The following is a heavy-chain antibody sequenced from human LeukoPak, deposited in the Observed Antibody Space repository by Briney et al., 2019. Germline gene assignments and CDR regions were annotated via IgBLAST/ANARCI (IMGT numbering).Heavy chain of an antibody. CDR2: ISGSGGST. Sequence: PGGSLRLSCAASGSTFSSYAMSCVRQAPRKGLEWVSAISGSGGSTYYADSVKGPFTISRDNSKNTLYLQMNSLGAEDTAVYYCAKATYYDYIWGSYRYTGGDYWGQGTLVTVSS. D-gene: IGHD3-16*02. CDR1: GSTFSSYA. CDR3: AKATYYDYIWGSYRYTGGDY. J-gene: IGHJ4*02. V-gene: IGHV3-23*01.